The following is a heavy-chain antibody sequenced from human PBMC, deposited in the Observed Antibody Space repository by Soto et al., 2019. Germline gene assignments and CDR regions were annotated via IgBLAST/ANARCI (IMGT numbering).Heavy chain of an antibody. Sequence: SETLSLTCTVSGGSVSSGSYYWSWIRQPPGKGLEWIGYIYYSGSTNYNPSLKSRVTISVDTSKNQFSLKLSSVTAADTAVYYCARDPLDDTAPDYWGQGTLVTVSS. CDR3: ARDPLDDTAPDY. J-gene: IGHJ4*02. CDR1: GGSVSSGSYY. D-gene: IGHD5-18*01. CDR2: IYYSGST. V-gene: IGHV4-61*01.